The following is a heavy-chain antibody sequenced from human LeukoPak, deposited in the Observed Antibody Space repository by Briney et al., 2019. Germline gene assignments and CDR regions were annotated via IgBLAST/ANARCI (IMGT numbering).Heavy chain of an antibody. Sequence: SETLSLTCAVYGGSFSGYYWSWIRQPPGKGLEWIGEINHSGSTNYNPSLKSRVTISVDTSKNQFSLSLNSVTAADTAIFYCARPMVTTDRNFDHWGQGTLVTVSS. V-gene: IGHV4-34*01. CDR3: ARPMVTTDRNFDH. J-gene: IGHJ4*01. CDR2: INHSGST. D-gene: IGHD2-21*02. CDR1: GGSFSGYY.